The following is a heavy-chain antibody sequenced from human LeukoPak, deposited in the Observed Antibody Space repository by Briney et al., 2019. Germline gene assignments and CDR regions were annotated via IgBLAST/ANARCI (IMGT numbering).Heavy chain of an antibody. CDR1: GVSISSYH. Sequence: PSETLSLTCTVSGVSISSYHWSWIRQPAGKGLEWIGRIFIDGNSNYNPSLRSRVTMSVDTSKNQFSLKLSSVTAADTAVYYCARYRFISRWYSFDYWGQGTLVTVSS. CDR2: IFIDGNS. J-gene: IGHJ4*02. V-gene: IGHV4-4*07. D-gene: IGHD6-19*01. CDR3: ARYRFISRWYSFDY.